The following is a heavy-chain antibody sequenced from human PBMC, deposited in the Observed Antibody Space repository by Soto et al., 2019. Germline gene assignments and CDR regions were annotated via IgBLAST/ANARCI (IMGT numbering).Heavy chain of an antibody. CDR3: ARRFPPLHSRSHYVDL. J-gene: IGHJ4*02. CDR2: IYYSGST. V-gene: IGHV4-59*08. D-gene: IGHD2-15*01. CDR1: NDSISPDY. Sequence: QVQLQESGPGLVKPSETLSLTCTVSNDSISPDYWCWSRQPPGQGLGWIGFIYYSGSTTYNPSLKSRVTISVATSTNQFSLRLTSVTAGDTAIYYCARRFPPLHSRSHYVDLWGQGTLVTVSS.